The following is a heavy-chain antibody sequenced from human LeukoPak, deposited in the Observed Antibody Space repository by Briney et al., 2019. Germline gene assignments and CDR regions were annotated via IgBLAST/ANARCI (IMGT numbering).Heavy chain of an antibody. CDR2: IYYTGSP. V-gene: IGHV4-59*08. CDR3: ARRLRAESDASPDNWIGP. CDR1: GGSISNSF. J-gene: IGHJ5*02. Sequence: SETLSLSCTVSGGSISNSFWNWIRQPPGKGLEWIGHIYYTGSPRYNPSLPSRVTISLDTSTNKSSLTLHCVTAADTAVYYCARRLRAESDASPDNWIGPWGQGALVTVSS. D-gene: IGHD3-16*01.